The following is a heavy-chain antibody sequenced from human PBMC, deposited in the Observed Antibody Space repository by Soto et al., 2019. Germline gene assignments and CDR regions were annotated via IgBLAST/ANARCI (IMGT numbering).Heavy chain of an antibody. D-gene: IGHD3-22*01. CDR3: ARGGDSHDSPGPDY. CDR1: GGSVSSGSYY. CDR2: IYYSGST. J-gene: IGHJ4*02. Sequence: SEARSLTCSVSGGSVSSGSYYGSWIRQPPGKGLEWIGYIYYSGSTNYNPSLKSRVTISVDTSKNQFSLKLSSVTAADTAVYYCARGGDSHDSPGPDYWGQGTLVTVS. V-gene: IGHV4-61*01.